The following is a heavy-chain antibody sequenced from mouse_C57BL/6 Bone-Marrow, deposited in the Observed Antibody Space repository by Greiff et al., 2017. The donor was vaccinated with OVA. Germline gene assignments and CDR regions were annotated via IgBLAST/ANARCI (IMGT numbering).Heavy chain of an antibody. D-gene: IGHD2-4*01. CDR3: AYYDYDCGSSY. Sequence: EVHLVESGGDLVKPGGSLKLSCAASGFTFSSYGMYWVRPPQDKRLEWVATISSGGSNNYYPDRVKGRFTISRDTAKNTLYLQMSSLKSEYTAMDYCAYYDYDCGSSYWGQGTTLTVSS. CDR2: ISSGGSNN. J-gene: IGHJ2*01. V-gene: IGHV5-6*01. CDR1: GFTFSSYG.